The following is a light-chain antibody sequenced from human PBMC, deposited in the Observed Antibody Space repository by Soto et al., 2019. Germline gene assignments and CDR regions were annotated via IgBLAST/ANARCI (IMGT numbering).Light chain of an antibody. J-gene: IGKJ1*01. CDR3: QQYGSSPRT. Sequence: EIVLTQSPGTLSLSPGERATLSCRASQIVSSNYLAWYQQNPGQAPRLLIYGASSRATGIPDRFSGSGSGTDFTLTISRLEPEDFAVYYCQQYGSSPRTFDQGTKVEIK. V-gene: IGKV3-20*01. CDR1: QIVSSNY. CDR2: GAS.